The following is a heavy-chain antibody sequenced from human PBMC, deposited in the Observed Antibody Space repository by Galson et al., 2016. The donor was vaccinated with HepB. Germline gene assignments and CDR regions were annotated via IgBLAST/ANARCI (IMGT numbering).Heavy chain of an antibody. CDR1: GFTFSTYA. D-gene: IGHD6-19*01. J-gene: IGHJ4*02. Sequence: SLRLSCAASGFTFSTYALNWVRQAPGKGLEWVSAISDNGGSTYYADSVKGRFTIARDKSKNTLYLQMNSLRAEDTAVYYCAKEHSGYFDYWGQGTLVTVSS. CDR3: AKEHSGYFDY. CDR2: ISDNGGST. V-gene: IGHV3-23*01.